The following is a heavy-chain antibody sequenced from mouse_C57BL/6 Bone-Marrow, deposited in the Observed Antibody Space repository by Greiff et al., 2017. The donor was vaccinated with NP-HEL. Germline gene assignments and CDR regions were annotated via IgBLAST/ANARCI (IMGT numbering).Heavy chain of an antibody. D-gene: IGHD2-5*01. Sequence: VKLVESGAELMKPGASVKLSCKATGHTFTGYWIEWVKQRPGHGLEWIGEILPGSGSTNYNEKFKGKATFTADTSSNTAYMQLSSLTTEDSAIYYCARKPSYYSNHEGYAMDYWGQGTSVTVSS. CDR1: GHTFTGYW. J-gene: IGHJ4*01. CDR2: ILPGSGST. CDR3: ARKPSYYSNHEGYAMDY. V-gene: IGHV1-9*01.